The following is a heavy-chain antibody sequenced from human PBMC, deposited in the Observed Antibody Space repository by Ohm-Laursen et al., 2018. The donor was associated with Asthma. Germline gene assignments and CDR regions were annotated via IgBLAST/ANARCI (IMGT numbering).Heavy chain of an antibody. CDR1: GFTFFTSD. V-gene: IGHV3-33*01. CDR3: ARGIKGYCSSGTCSHYFDS. CDR2: IWYDGSYK. Sequence: SLRLSFAASGFTFFTSDIHWVRQAPGKGLEWVAVIWYDGSYKYSADSVRGRFTISRDNSKNTLYLQMNTLRAADTAVYYCARGIKGYCSSGTCSHYFDSWGQGTLVTVSS. J-gene: IGHJ4*02. D-gene: IGHD2-15*01.